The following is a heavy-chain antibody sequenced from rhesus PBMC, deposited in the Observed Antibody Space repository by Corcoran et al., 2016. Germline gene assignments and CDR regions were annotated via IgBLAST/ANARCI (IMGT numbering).Heavy chain of an antibody. D-gene: IGHD2-15*01. CDR2: ISRSGGTT. CDR1: GGSITNNF. Sequence: QLQLQESGPGLVKPSETLSLTCAVSGGSITNNFWSWIRQPPGKGLEWIGHISRSGGTTRYNPSLKSRVTLSPAMAKTQFSLGLTSVTAADTAVYYCASTSRTYYYYGLDSWGQGVAVTVSS. V-gene: IGHV4-173*01. J-gene: IGHJ6*01. CDR3: ASTSRTYYYYGLDS.